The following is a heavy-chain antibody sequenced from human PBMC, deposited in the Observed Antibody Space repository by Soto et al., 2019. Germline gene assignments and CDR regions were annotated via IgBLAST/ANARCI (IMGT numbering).Heavy chain of an antibody. CDR2: VSYDGNHK. Sequence: QVQLVESGGGVIQPGTSLSLSCASSGFTFSSFGMYWVRQAPGKGLEWVAVVSYDGNHKYYADSVKGRFTVSRDNAKNLLHLQMNSLRGEDTAVSYCSKDLGQQLVLNYRTDVWGQGTTATVSS. J-gene: IGHJ6*02. CDR3: SKDLGQQLVLNYRTDV. CDR1: GFTFSSFG. V-gene: IGHV3-30*18. D-gene: IGHD6-13*01.